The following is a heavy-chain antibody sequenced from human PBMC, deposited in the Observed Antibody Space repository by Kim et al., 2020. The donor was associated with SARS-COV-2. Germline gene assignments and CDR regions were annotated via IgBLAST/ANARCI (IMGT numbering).Heavy chain of an antibody. Sequence: ASVKVSCKASGYTFTGYYMHWVRQAPGQGLEWMGRINPNSGGTNYAQKFQGRATMTRDTSISTAYMGLSRLRSDDTAVYYCARDGWSGGSCYSWWFDPWGQGTLVTVSS. CDR2: INPNSGGT. CDR1: GYTFTGYY. CDR3: ARDGWSGGSCYSWWFDP. J-gene: IGHJ5*02. D-gene: IGHD2-15*01. V-gene: IGHV1-2*06.